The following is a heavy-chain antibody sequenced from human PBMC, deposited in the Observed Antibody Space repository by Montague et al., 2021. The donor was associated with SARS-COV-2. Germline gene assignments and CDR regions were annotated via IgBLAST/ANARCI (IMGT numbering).Heavy chain of an antibody. J-gene: IGHJ6*02. Sequence: TLSLTCTVSGGSIRSGSYYWSWIRQPAGKGLEWIGRIYSSGSTNYNSSLKSRVTMSVDTSKNQFSLKVSSVTAADTAVYYCARDYGDYSYYYGLDVWGQGTTVTVSS. D-gene: IGHD4-17*01. CDR1: GGSIRSGSYY. CDR2: IYSSGST. V-gene: IGHV4-61*02. CDR3: ARDYGDYSYYYGLDV.